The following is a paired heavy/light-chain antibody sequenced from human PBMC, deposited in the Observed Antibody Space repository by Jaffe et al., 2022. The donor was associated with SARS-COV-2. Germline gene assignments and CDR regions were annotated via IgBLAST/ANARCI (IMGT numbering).Heavy chain of an antibody. CDR3: AKDIESSSSYYFDY. D-gene: IGHD6-6*01. CDR1: GFTFNNYA. V-gene: IGHV3-23*01. J-gene: IGHJ4*02. Sequence: EVHLLESGGGLVQPGGSLRLSCGASGFTFNNYAVSWVRQAPGKGLEWVSAISGSGATTYYADSVRGRFTISRDNSKNTLYLQMNSVRADDTAVYFCAKDIESSSSYYFDYWGQGTMVTVSS. CDR2: ISGSGATT.
Light chain of an antibody. J-gene: IGKJ1*01. CDR3: QQYYITPPA. CDR1: QSVLYSSKNKNY. Sequence: DIVMTQSPDSLAVSLGERATINCKSSQSVLYSSKNKNYLAWYQQRPGQPPKLLIYWASTRESGVPDRFSGSGSGTDFTLTISSLQAEDVAVYYCQQYYITPPAFGQGTKVEIK. V-gene: IGKV4-1*01. CDR2: WAS.